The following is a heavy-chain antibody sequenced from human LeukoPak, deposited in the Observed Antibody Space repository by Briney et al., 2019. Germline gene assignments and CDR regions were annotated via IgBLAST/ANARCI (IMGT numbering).Heavy chain of an antibody. J-gene: IGHJ2*01. CDR3: AREGGWLQLPDL. V-gene: IGHV4-59*01. CDR1: GGSFSGYY. Sequence: SETLSLTCAVYGGSFSGYYWSWIRQPPGKGLEWIGYIYYSGSTNYNPFLKSRVTISVDTSKNQFSLKLSSVTAADTAVYYCAREGGWLQLPDLWGRGTLVTVSS. CDR2: IYYSGST. D-gene: IGHD5-24*01.